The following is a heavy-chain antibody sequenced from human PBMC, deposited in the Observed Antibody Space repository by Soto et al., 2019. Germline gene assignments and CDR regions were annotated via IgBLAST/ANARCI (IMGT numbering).Heavy chain of an antibody. CDR3: ARFPKRHDRRGSPYGMDV. CDR2: INPSGGST. J-gene: IGHJ6*02. D-gene: IGHD3-22*01. Sequence: ASVKVSCKASGYTFTSYYMHWVRQAPGQGLEWMGIINPSGGSTSYAQKFQGRVTMTRDTSTSTVYMELSSLRSEDTAVYYCARFPKRHDRRGSPYGMDVWGQGTTVTVSS. CDR1: GYTFTSYY. V-gene: IGHV1-46*01.